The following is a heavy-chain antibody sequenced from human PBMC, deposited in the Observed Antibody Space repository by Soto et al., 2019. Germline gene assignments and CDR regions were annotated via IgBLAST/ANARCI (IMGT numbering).Heavy chain of an antibody. CDR2: ISGSGGSP. V-gene: IGHV3-23*01. D-gene: IGHD3-3*01. CDR1: GFSFSTYT. CDR3: AKASGTISNCYVPDY. Sequence: PGGSLRLSCAASGFSFSTYTMSWVRRAPGKGLEWVSAISGSGGSPSYADSVQGRFTISRDNPKKTLYLQMNSLRAEDTAVYYCAKASGTISNCYVPDYWGEGPLVTVSS. J-gene: IGHJ4*02.